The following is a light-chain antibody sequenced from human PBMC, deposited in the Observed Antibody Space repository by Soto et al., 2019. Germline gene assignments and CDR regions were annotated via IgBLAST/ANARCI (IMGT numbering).Light chain of an antibody. Sequence: EIVLTQSPATLSLSPGERATLSCRASQSVSSYLAWYQQKPGQAPRLLIYDASNRATGIPARLSGSGSWTDFTLTISSLEPEACAVYYCQHRSNWPPNFGQGTKLDIK. J-gene: IGKJ2*01. CDR2: DAS. V-gene: IGKV3-11*01. CDR3: QHRSNWPPN. CDR1: QSVSSY.